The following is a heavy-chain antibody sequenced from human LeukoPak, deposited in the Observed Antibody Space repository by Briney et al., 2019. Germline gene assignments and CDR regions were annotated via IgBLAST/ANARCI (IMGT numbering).Heavy chain of an antibody. CDR3: ARGPQTYYDTLTGLSF. J-gene: IGHJ4*02. V-gene: IGHV4-34*01. D-gene: IGHD3-9*01. CDR1: GGSFSGYY. Sequence: SETLSLTCAVYGGSFSGYYWSWIRQRPGKGLEWIGEINHSGGTNYNPSLKSRVTISGDTSKKQFSLKLSSVTAADTAVYYCARGPQTYYDTLTGLSFWGQGTLVTVSS. CDR2: INHSGGT.